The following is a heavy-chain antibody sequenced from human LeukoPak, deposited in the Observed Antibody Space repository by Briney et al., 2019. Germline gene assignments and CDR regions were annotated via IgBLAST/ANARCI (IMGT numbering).Heavy chain of an antibody. D-gene: IGHD3-9*01. CDR1: GYTFTGYY. CDR3: ASLGLLHYDILTDHSWFDP. V-gene: IGHV1-2*06. J-gene: IGHJ5*02. CDR2: INPNSGGT. Sequence: ASVKVSCKASGYTFTGYYMHWVRQAPGQGLEWMGRINPNSGGTNYAQKFQGRVTMTRDTSISTAYMELSRLRSDDTAVYYCASLGLLHYDILTDHSWFDPWGQGTLVTVSS.